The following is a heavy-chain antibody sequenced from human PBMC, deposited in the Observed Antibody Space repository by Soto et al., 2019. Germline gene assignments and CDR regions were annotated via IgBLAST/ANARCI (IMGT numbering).Heavy chain of an antibody. CDR2: IIPIPGTA. Sequence: QVQLVQSGAEVKKPGSSVKVSCKASGGTFGSYAISWVRQAPGQGLEWMGGIIPIPGTANYAQKVQGRVTIAADESTSTAYMELSSARSEDTAVYYCARSQGSSTSLEIYYYYYYGMDVWGQGTTVTVSS. D-gene: IGHD2-2*01. CDR3: ARSQGSSTSLEIYYYYYYGMDV. CDR1: GGTFGSYA. V-gene: IGHV1-69*01. J-gene: IGHJ6*02.